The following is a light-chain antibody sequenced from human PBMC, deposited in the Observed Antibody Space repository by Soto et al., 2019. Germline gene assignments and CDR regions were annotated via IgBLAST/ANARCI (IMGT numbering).Light chain of an antibody. V-gene: IGKV1-39*01. J-gene: IGKJ1*01. CDR3: QHTYNIPLT. CDR1: QSISTF. Sequence: DIQMTQSPSSLSASVGDRVTITCRASQSISTFLNWYQQKPGKAPKLLIYAASSLQSGVPSRFSGSGSGTDFTLTITSLQSEDLATYYCQHTYNIPLTFGQGTKVEIK. CDR2: AAS.